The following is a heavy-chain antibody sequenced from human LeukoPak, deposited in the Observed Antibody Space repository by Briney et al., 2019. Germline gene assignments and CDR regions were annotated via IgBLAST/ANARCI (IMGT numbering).Heavy chain of an antibody. D-gene: IGHD5-24*01. Sequence: GGPLRLSCAASGFTFSDYYMSWIRQAPGKGLEWVSYISSSGSTIYYADSVKGRFTISRDNAKNSLYLQMNSLRAEDTAVYYCASKKRMATINYWGQGTLVTVSS. J-gene: IGHJ4*02. V-gene: IGHV3-11*04. CDR2: ISSSGSTI. CDR3: ASKKRMATINY. CDR1: GFTFSDYY.